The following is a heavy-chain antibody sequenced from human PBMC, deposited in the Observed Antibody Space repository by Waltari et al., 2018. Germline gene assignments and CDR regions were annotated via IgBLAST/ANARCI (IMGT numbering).Heavy chain of an antibody. CDR2: INHSSGDT. Sequence: QVQLVQSGAEVKTPGASVKVSCKASGYTFTDYYIHWVRQAPGQGLEWMGWINHSSGDTNYAQKFQGRVTMTRDTSINTAYMQLSRLRSDDTAVYYCARDRGAIWGQGTLVTVSS. CDR3: ARDRGAI. CDR1: GYTFTDYY. V-gene: IGHV1-2*02. D-gene: IGHD1-26*01. J-gene: IGHJ4*02.